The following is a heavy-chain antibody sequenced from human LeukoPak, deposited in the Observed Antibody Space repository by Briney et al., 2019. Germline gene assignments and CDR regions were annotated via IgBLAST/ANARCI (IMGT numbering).Heavy chain of an antibody. CDR1: GFRFNNYF. Sequence: GGSLRLSCAASGFRFNNYFMNWVGQAPGKGLEWVSYITSSSPTIYYADSVKGRFTISRDNAKNSLYLQMNSLRDEDTALYYCARDALGGFDHWGQGTLVTVSS. J-gene: IGHJ4*02. CDR2: ITSSSPTI. V-gene: IGHV3-48*02. CDR3: ARDALGGFDH. D-gene: IGHD3-10*01.